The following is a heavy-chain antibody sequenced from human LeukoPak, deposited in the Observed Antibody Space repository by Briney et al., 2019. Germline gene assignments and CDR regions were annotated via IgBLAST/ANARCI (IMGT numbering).Heavy chain of an antibody. J-gene: IGHJ5*02. CDR2: IDTNTGSP. V-gene: IGHV7-4-1*02. D-gene: IGHD2-2*01. CDR1: GYTFTTYP. Sequence: GASVKVSCKASGYTFTTYPINWVRQAPGQGLEWMGWIDTNTGSPTYAQGLTGRFVFSLDTSVSTAYLQISSLKSEDTAVYYCARVVVPAATSAWFDPWGQGTLVTVSS. CDR3: ARVVVPAATSAWFDP.